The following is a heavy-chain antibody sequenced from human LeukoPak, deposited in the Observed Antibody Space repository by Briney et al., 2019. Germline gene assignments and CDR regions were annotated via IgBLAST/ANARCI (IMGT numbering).Heavy chain of an antibody. V-gene: IGHV3-11*01. J-gene: IGHJ4*02. D-gene: IGHD3-22*01. CDR2: ISSSGSTI. CDR1: GFTFSDYY. CDR3: ARASYYDSSGYYYLAWDYYFDY. Sequence: PGGSLRLSCAASGFTFSDYYMSWIRQAPGKGLEWVSYISSSGSTIYYADSVKGRFTISRDNAKNSLYLQMNSLRAEDTAVYYCARASYYDSSGYYYLAWDYYFDYWGQGTLVTVSS.